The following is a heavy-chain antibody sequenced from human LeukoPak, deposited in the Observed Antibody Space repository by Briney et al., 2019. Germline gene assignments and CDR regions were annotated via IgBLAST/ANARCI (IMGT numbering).Heavy chain of an antibody. CDR1: GFTFSSYE. CDR3: ARDYSSGWDDAFDI. CDR2: ISSSGSTI. Sequence: GGSLRLSCAASGFTFSSYEMNWVRQAPGKGLEWVSYISSSGSTIYYADSVKGRFTISIDNAKNSLYLQMNSLRADDTAVYYCARDYSSGWDDAFDIWGQGTMVTVSS. J-gene: IGHJ3*02. D-gene: IGHD6-19*01. V-gene: IGHV3-48*03.